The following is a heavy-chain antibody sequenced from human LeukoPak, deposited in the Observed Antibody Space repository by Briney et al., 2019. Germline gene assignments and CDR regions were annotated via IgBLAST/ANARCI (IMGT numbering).Heavy chain of an antibody. J-gene: IGHJ4*02. V-gene: IGHV4-34*01. CDR2: INHSGST. D-gene: IGHD6-19*01. CDR1: DGSFSCNY. Sequence: SETLSLTCGVYDGSFSCNYWSWIRQPPGKGLEWIGEINHSGSTNYNPSLKSRVTISGDTSKNQFSLKVTSVTAADTAVYYCARIMAVAGTDYWGQGTLVTVSS. CDR3: ARIMAVAGTDY.